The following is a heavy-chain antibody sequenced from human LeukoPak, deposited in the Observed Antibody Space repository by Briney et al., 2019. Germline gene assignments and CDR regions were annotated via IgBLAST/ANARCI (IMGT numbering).Heavy chain of an antibody. J-gene: IGHJ4*02. CDR1: GGSINIRSNY. Sequence: SETPSLTCTISGGSINIRSNYWGWIRQPPGKGLEWIGTIYYSGSTYYNPSLKSRVTISVDTSKNLFSLRLTSVTAADTAVYYCAREGGRDYWGQGTLVTVSS. V-gene: IGHV4-39*07. D-gene: IGHD2-15*01. CDR3: AREGGRDY. CDR2: IYYSGST.